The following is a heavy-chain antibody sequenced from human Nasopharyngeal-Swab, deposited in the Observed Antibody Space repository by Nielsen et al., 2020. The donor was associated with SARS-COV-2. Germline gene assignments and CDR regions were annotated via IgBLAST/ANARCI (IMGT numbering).Heavy chain of an antibody. J-gene: IGHJ3*02. CDR1: GFTFSSYA. CDR2: INGDGTWI. Sequence: GESLKISCAASGFTFSSYAMRWVRQAPGKGLVWVSRINGDGTWISYADSVKGRFTISRDNSKNTVYLQMNSLGGDDTAVYYCARSAVGIRGVLDKWGPGTKVTVSP. D-gene: IGHD3-10*01. V-gene: IGHV3-74*01. CDR3: ARSAVGIRGVLDK.